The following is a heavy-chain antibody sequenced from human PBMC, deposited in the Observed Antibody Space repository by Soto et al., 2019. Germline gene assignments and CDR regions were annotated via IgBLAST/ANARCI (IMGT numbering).Heavy chain of an antibody. CDR3: AREYDPWPGWFDP. V-gene: IGHV3-53*01. Sequence: GGSLRLSCAASGFTVSSNYMSWVRQAPGKGLEWVSVIYSGGSTYYADSVKGRFTISRDNSKNTLYLQMNSLRAEDTAVYYCAREYDPWPGWFDPWGQGTLVTVSS. CDR1: GFTVSSNY. CDR2: IYSGGST. J-gene: IGHJ5*02. D-gene: IGHD2-8*01.